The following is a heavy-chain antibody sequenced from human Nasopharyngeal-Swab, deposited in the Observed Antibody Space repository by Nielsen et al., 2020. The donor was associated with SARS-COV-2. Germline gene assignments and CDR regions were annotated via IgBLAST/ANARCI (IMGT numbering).Heavy chain of an antibody. CDR2: IWYDGSNK. J-gene: IGHJ4*02. D-gene: IGHD3-16*01. V-gene: IGHV3-33*01. CDR3: ARDAGGSGGGY. CDR1: GFTFSSYG. Sequence: GGSLRLSCAASGFTFSSYGMHWVRQAPGKGLEWVAVIWYDGSNKYYADSVKGRFNIARDNSKNTLYLQMNSLRAEDTAVYYCARDAGGSGGGYWGQGTLVTVSS.